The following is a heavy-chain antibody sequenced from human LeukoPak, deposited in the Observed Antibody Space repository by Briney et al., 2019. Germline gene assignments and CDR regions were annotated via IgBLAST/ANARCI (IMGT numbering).Heavy chain of an antibody. D-gene: IGHD2-15*01. CDR1: GFTFSSYG. CDR2: ISYDGSNK. J-gene: IGHJ4*02. V-gene: IGHV3-30*18. Sequence: GGSLRLSCAASGFTFSSYGMHWVRQVPGKGLEWVAVISYDGSNKYYADSVKGRFTISRDNSKNTLYLQMNSLRAEDTAVYYCAKTRDHSGCSGGSCYFDYWGQGTLVTVSS. CDR3: AKTRDHSGCSGGSCYFDY.